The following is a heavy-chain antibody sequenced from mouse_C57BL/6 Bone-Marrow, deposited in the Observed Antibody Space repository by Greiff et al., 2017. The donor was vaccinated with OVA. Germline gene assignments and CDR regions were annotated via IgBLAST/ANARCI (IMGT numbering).Heavy chain of an antibody. Sequence: QVQLKESGAELVKPGASVKISCKASGYAFSSYWMNWVKQRPGKGLEWIGQIYPGDGDTNYNGKFKGKATLTADKSSSTAYMQLSSLTSEDSAVYFCARSPYDYDGGDYFDYWGQGTTLTVSS. J-gene: IGHJ2*01. CDR2: IYPGDGDT. V-gene: IGHV1-80*01. D-gene: IGHD2-4*01. CDR1: GYAFSSYW. CDR3: ARSPYDYDGGDYFDY.